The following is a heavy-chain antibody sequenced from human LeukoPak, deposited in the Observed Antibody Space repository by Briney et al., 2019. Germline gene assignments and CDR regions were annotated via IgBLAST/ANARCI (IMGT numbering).Heavy chain of an antibody. CDR3: ARDHHELRYFDWLPGAPYYFDY. CDR2: ISYDGSNK. V-gene: IGHV3-30*04. Sequence: PGGSLRLSCAASGFTFSSYEMNWVRQAPGKGLEWVAVISYDGSNKYYADSVKGRFTISRDNSKNTLYLQMNSLRAEDTAVYYCARDHHELRYFDWLPGAPYYFDYWGQGTLVTVSS. D-gene: IGHD3-9*01. CDR1: GFTFSSYE. J-gene: IGHJ4*02.